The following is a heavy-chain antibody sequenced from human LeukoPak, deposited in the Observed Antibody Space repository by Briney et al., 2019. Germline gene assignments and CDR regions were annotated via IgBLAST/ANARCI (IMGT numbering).Heavy chain of an antibody. D-gene: IGHD3-22*01. Sequence: SGKVSCKASGATFSSYAISWVRQAPGQGLEWIGGIIPIFGTANYAQKFQGRVTITADESTSTAYMELSSLRSEDTAVYYCARGDSSGYYYAIDYWGQGTLVTVSS. CDR1: GATFSSYA. CDR3: ARGDSSGYYYAIDY. CDR2: IIPIFGTA. J-gene: IGHJ4*02. V-gene: IGHV1-69*13.